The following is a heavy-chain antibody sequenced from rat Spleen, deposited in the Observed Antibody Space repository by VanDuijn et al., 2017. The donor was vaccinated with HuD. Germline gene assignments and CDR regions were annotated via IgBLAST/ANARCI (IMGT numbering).Heavy chain of an antibody. J-gene: IGHJ2*01. V-gene: IGHV5-31*01. CDR1: GFTFNTYW. CDR2: ITNTGGNT. D-gene: IGHD1-5*01. Sequence: EVQLVESGGGLVQPGRSVKLSCVASGFTFNTYWMNWIRQAPGKGLEWVASITNTGGNTHYPESVKGRFTVSRDNAKSTLYLQMNSLRSEDTATYYCTRVVGYNYYFDYWGQGVMVTVSS. CDR3: TRVVGYNYYFDY.